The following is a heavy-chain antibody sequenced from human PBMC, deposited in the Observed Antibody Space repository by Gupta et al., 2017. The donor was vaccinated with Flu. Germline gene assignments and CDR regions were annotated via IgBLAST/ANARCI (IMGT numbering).Heavy chain of an antibody. CDR2: IRSKANSYAT. Sequence: EVQLVESGGGLVQPGGSLKLSCAASGFTFSGSSMHWVRQASGKGLEWVGRIRSKANSYATAYAASVKGRFTISRDDSKNTAYLQMNSLKTEDTAVYYCTRTSRDWSGINWFDPWGQGTLVTVSS. CDR3: TRTSRDWSGINWFDP. CDR1: GFTFSGSS. D-gene: IGHD3-3*01. V-gene: IGHV3-73*01. J-gene: IGHJ5*02.